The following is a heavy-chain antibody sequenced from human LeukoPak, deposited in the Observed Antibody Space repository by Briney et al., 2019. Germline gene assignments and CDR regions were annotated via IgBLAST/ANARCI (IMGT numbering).Heavy chain of an antibody. CDR1: GFTFNKYT. D-gene: IGHD3-10*01. Sequence: GGSLRLSCAASGFTFNKYTMNWVRQVPGKGLEWVSSISTSSSYIYYADSVKGRFTISRDNAKNSLYLQMNSLRAEDTAVYYCARAYGYGDWFDPWGQGTLVTVSS. V-gene: IGHV3-21*01. J-gene: IGHJ5*02. CDR3: ARAYGYGDWFDP. CDR2: ISTSSSYI.